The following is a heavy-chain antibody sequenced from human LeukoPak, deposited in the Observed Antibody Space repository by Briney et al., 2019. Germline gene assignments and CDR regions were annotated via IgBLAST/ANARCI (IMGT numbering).Heavy chain of an antibody. D-gene: IGHD6-19*01. V-gene: IGHV1-2*02. CDR1: GYTFTDYY. CDR2: INPNSGGT. Sequence: GASVKVSCKASGYTFTDYYMHWVRQAPGQGLEWMGWINPNSGGTNYAQKFQGRVTMTRDTSISTAYMELSRLRSDDTAVYYCARDLIAVAGPDYWGQGTLVTVSS. CDR3: ARDLIAVAGPDY. J-gene: IGHJ4*02.